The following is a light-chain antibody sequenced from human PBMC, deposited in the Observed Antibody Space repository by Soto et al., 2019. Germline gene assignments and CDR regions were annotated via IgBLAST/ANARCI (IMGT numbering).Light chain of an antibody. CDR2: DAS. J-gene: IGKJ2*01. CDR3: QQYDDFPYT. CDR1: QDIDNN. V-gene: IGKV1-33*01. Sequence: DIQMTQSPSSLSASVGDRVTITCQASQDIDNNLNWYQQRLGKAPKVLIYDASNLKGGVPSRFSGSGSGTDFTFTISSLQPEDIATYYCQQYDDFPYTFGQGTKLEI.